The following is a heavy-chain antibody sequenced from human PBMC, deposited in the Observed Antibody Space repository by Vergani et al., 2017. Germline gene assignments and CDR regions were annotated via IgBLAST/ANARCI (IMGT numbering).Heavy chain of an antibody. D-gene: IGHD3-22*01. CDR3: AADVYDSSGYYYYFDY. V-gene: IGHV1-58*02. CDR2: IVVGSGKT. CDR1: GYTFTGYY. Sequence: QLVQSGAEVKKPGASVKVSCKASGYTFTGYYMHWVRQARGQRLEWIGWIVVGSGKTNYAQKFQESVTITRDMSTSTADMELSSLRSEDTAAYYGAADVYDSSGYYYYFDYWGQGTLVTVSS. J-gene: IGHJ4*02.